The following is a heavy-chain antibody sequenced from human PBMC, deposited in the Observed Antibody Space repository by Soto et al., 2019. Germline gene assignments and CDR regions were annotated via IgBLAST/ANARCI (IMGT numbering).Heavy chain of an antibody. CDR1: GFSLTTSGVG. CDR3: AHRILRTVFGLVTTTAIYFDF. D-gene: IGHD3-3*01. V-gene: IGHV2-5*02. Sequence: QITLNESGPTVVKPAETLTLTCTFSGFSLTTSGVGVGWIRQSPGKAPEWLALLYWDDDKRYSASLKSRLTITKDTSKNHVVLTLASVDPADTATYYCAHRILRTVFGLVTTTAIYFDFWGQGTPVVVSS. J-gene: IGHJ4*02. CDR2: LYWDDDK.